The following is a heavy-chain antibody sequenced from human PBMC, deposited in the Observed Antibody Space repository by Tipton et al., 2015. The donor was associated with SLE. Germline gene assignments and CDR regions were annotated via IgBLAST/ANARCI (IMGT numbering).Heavy chain of an antibody. D-gene: IGHD5-12*01. J-gene: IGHJ5*02. V-gene: IGHV4-34*01. CDR1: GGSFRTYY. CDR3: ARSMPRGDSGYGWFDP. Sequence: GLVKPSETLSLTCAVYGGSFRTYYWSWIRQPPGKGLEWIGDINHSGSANYNPSLKSRVTVSPDTSKNQFSLKLHSVTAADTAVYYCARSMPRGDSGYGWFDPWGQGTLVRVSS. CDR2: INHSGSA.